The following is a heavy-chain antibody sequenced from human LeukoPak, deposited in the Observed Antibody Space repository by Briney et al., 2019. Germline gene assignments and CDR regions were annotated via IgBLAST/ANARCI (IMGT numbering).Heavy chain of an antibody. CDR1: GFTFSSYE. CDR2: ISSSGSTI. D-gene: IGHD6-13*01. Sequence: PRGSLRLSCAASGFTFSSYEMNWVRQAPGKGLEWVSYISSSGSTIYYADSVKGRFTISRDNSKNTLYLQMNSLRAEDTAVYYCARDHSSSWLTPWFDPWGQGTLVTVSS. V-gene: IGHV3-48*03. J-gene: IGHJ5*02. CDR3: ARDHSSSWLTPWFDP.